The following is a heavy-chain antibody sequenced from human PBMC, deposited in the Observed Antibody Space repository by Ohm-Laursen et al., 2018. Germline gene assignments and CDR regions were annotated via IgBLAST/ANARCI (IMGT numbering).Heavy chain of an antibody. Sequence: ASVKVSCKASGFTFTDYNIHWVRQAPGQGLEWVGRVVPSSGGTNFAQKFQGRVTMTRDTSITTAYMELSGLISDDTAVYYCVLGWSTGVDIWGQGATVTVSS. CDR1: GFTFTDYN. J-gene: IGHJ6*02. V-gene: IGHV1-2*06. CDR2: VVPSSGGT. CDR3: VLGWSTGVDI. D-gene: IGHD3-3*01.